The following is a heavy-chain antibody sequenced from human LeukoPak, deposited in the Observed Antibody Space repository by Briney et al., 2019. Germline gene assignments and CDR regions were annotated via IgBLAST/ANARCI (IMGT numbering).Heavy chain of an antibody. CDR3: ARGCSGSYYYYYYYMDV. CDR2: INPDGSTT. Sequence: GGSLRLSCAASGFTFSRYWIHWVRQAPGKGLEWVSRINPDGSTTTYADSVKGRFTISRDNSKNTLYLQMNSLRADDTAVYYCARGCSGSYYYYYYYMDVWGKGTTVTVSS. J-gene: IGHJ6*03. V-gene: IGHV3-74*01. D-gene: IGHD1-26*01. CDR1: GFTFSRYW.